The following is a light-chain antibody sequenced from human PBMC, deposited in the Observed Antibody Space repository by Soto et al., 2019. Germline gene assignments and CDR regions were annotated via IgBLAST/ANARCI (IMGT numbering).Light chain of an antibody. CDR3: QQYNTWPPT. Sequence: EIVMTQSPATLSASPGESATLSCRASQSVRSNLAWYQQKPGQAPRLLIYGASTRATGIPARFSGSGSGTEFTLSIGSLQSEDFAIYYCQQYNTWPPTFGQGTKVEIK. V-gene: IGKV3-15*01. J-gene: IGKJ1*01. CDR1: QSVRSN. CDR2: GAS.